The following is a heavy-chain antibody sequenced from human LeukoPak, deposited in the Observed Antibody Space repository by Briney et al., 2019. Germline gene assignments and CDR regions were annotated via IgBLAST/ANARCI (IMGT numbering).Heavy chain of an antibody. V-gene: IGHV5-51*01. CDR3: SRHVDRSDSYYFDS. CDR1: GDNSTTCW. CDR2: IFLGDSDM. D-gene: IGHD1-26*01. Sequence: GSLKISCKASGDNSTTCWVGWVRQTPGKGLEWMWIIFLGDSDMRYSPSFQGDVTISADKSITTAYLQWISLKASAAAMYYCSRHVDRSDSYYFDSWGQGTLVTVSS. J-gene: IGHJ4*02.